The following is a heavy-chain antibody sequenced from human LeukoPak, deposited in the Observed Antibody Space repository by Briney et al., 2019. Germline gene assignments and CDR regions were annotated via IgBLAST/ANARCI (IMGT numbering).Heavy chain of an antibody. D-gene: IGHD4-11*01. CDR2: ISAYNGNT. CDR3: ARDLSYSNYPSDRFDP. CDR1: GYTFTSYG. V-gene: IGHV1-18*01. Sequence: ASVKDSCKASGYTFTSYGISWVRQAPGQGLEWMGWISAYNGNTNYAQKLQGRVTMTTDTSTSTAYMELRSLRSDDTAVYYCARDLSYSNYPSDRFDPWGQGTLVTVSS. J-gene: IGHJ5*02.